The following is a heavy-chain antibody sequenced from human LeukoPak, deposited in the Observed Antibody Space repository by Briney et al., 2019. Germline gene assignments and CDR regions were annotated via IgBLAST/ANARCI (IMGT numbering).Heavy chain of an antibody. D-gene: IGHD2-8*01. V-gene: IGHV5-51*01. J-gene: IGHJ3*02. Sequence: GESLKISCKGSGYSFTTYWIGWVRQMPGKGLEWMGIIYPADSETRLSPSFQGQVTISADKSLSTAYLQWSSLKASGTAIYYCARSGQGVFDIWGQGTMVTVSS. CDR2: IYPADSET. CDR1: GYSFTTYW. CDR3: ARSGQGVFDI.